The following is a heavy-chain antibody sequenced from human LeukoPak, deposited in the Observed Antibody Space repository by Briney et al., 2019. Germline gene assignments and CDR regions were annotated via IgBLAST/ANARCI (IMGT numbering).Heavy chain of an antibody. CDR1: GGSFSGYY. CDR3: ARRQLGKKSYFDY. CDR2: INHSGST. Sequence: SGTLSLTCAVYGGSFSGYYWSWIRQPPGKGLEWIGEINHSGSTNYNPSLKSRVTISVDTSKNQFSLKLSSVTAADTAVFYCARRQLGKKSYFDYWGQGTLVTVSS. D-gene: IGHD6-13*01. J-gene: IGHJ4*02. V-gene: IGHV4-34*01.